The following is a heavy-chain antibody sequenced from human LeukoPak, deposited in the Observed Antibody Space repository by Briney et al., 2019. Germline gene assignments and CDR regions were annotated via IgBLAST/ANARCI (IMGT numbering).Heavy chain of an antibody. CDR1: EGSISSSRYY. Sequence: KASETLSLTCTVSEGSISSSRYYWGWIRQPPGKGLQWIGSIYYSGSTYNNPSLKRRVTISVDTSQNQFSLKLISAIAAYTAVYFCVRSGLVGGPFDYWGQGTLVTVSS. V-gene: IGHV4-39*01. D-gene: IGHD1-26*01. CDR2: IYYSGST. J-gene: IGHJ4*02. CDR3: VRSGLVGGPFDY.